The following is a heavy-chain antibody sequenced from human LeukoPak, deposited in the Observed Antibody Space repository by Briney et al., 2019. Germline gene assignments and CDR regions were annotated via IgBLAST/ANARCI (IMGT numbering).Heavy chain of an antibody. J-gene: IGHJ4*02. V-gene: IGHV3-21*01. CDR1: GFTFSSYS. D-gene: IGHD3-10*01. CDR3: ARVGGMVRGVIITFVDY. CDR2: ISSSSSYI. Sequence: PGGSLRLSCAASGFTFSSYSMNWVRQAPGKGLDWVSSISSSSSYIYYADSVKGRFTISRDNAKNSLYLQMNSLRAEDTAVYYCARVGGMVRGVIITFVDYWGQGTLVTVSS.